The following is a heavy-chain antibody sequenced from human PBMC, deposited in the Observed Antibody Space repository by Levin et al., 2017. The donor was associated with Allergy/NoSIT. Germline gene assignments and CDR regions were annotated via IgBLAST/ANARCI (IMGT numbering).Heavy chain of an antibody. J-gene: IGHJ4*02. CDR2: ISNSGNTI. CDR1: GFTFSSYS. D-gene: IGHD5-18*01. CDR3: ARLRGYSYGYADY. Sequence: PGGSLRLSCAASGFTFSSYSMNWVRQAPGKGLEWVSYISNSGNTIDYADSVKGRFTISRDNAKNSLHLQMNSLRAEDTAVYYCARLRGYSYGYADYWGQGTLVTVSS. V-gene: IGHV3-48*01.